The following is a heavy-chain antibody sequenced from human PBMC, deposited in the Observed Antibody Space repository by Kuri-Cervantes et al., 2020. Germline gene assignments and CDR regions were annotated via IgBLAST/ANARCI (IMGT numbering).Heavy chain of an antibody. V-gene: IGHV4-59*01. CDR1: GGSISSYY. CDR2: IYYSGST. CDR3: ARAYYYYGMDV. Sequence: GSLRLSCTVSGGSISSYYWSWIRQPPGKGLEWIGYIYYSGSTNYNPSLKSRVTISVDTSKNQFSLKLSSVTAADMAVYYCARAYYYYGMDVWGQGTTVTVSS. J-gene: IGHJ6*02.